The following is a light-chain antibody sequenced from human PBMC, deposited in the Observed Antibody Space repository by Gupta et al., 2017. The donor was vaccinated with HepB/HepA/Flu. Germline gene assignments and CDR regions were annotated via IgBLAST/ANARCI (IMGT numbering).Light chain of an antibody. Sequence: QSALTQPPSASGSPGQSVTISCTGISSDVGDYNYVSWYQHHPGKAPKLIIYEVTKRPSGVPDRFSGSKSGNTASLTVSGPQTEDEADYYCSSYAGSDNLGVFGGGTKLTVL. CDR1: SSDVGDYNY. CDR2: EVT. CDR3: SSYAGSDNLGV. J-gene: IGLJ3*02. V-gene: IGLV2-8*01.